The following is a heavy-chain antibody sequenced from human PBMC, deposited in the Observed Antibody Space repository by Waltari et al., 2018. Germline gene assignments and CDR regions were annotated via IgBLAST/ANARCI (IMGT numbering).Heavy chain of an antibody. CDR3: ARVGYCSGGSCYLQAYAFDI. CDR1: GYTLTELS. Sequence: QVQLVQSGAEVKKPGASVKVSCKVSGYTLTELSIHWVRQAPGKGLEWMGGFDPEDGETIYAQKFQGRVTMTEDTSTDTAYMELSSLRSEDTAVYYCARVGYCSGGSCYLQAYAFDIWGQGTMVTVSS. V-gene: IGHV1-24*01. D-gene: IGHD2-15*01. J-gene: IGHJ3*02. CDR2: FDPEDGET.